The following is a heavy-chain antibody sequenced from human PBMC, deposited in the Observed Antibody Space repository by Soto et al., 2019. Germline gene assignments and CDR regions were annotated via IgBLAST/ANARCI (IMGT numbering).Heavy chain of an antibody. CDR1: GFTFDDYA. V-gene: IGHV3-9*01. Sequence: EVQLVESGGGLVQPGRSLRLSCAASGFTFDDYAMHWVRQAPGKGLEWVSGISWNSGSIGYADSVKGRFTISRDNAKNSLYLQMNSLRAEDTPLYYCAKGKPMTNWGQGTLVTVSS. D-gene: IGHD2-8*01. CDR2: ISWNSGSI. CDR3: AKGKPMTN. J-gene: IGHJ4*02.